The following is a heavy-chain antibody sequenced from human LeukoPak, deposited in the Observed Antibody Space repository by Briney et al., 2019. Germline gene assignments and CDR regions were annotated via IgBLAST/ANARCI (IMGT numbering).Heavy chain of an antibody. CDR3: ARHKFSFDY. V-gene: IGHV4-39*01. CDR1: GDSIRSSTYY. CDR2: IYSGGAT. J-gene: IGHJ4*02. Sequence: SETLSLTCTVSGDSIRSSTYYWGWIRQPPGKGLEWIGSIYSGGATYYNAPLNNRVTISVDTSRNQFSLKLSSVTAADTAMFYCARHKFSFDYWGRGTLVTVSS.